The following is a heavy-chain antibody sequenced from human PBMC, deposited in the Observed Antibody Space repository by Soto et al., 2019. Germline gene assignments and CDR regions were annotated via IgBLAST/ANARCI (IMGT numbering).Heavy chain of an antibody. CDR3: ARWGAAVVSAGTGLYNYYYGMDV. CDR2: MDPNSGDT. V-gene: IGHV1-8*01. D-gene: IGHD6-19*01. J-gene: IGHJ6*02. Sequence: QVQLVQSGAEVKRPGASVKVSCKASGYTFTTFDINWVRQATGQGLEWMGWMDPNSGDTGYAQKFQGSVSTNRNTSISTDYMELSSPGSEDTAVYYCARWGAAVVSAGTGLYNYYYGMDVWGQGTTVTVSS. CDR1: GYTFTTFD.